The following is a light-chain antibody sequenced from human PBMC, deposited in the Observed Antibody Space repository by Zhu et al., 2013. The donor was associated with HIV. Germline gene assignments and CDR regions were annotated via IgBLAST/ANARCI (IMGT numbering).Light chain of an antibody. V-gene: IGKV3-20*01. Sequence: EIVLTQSPATLSLSPGERATLSCRASHNVRGDLAWYLHKPGQAPRLLIYDASSRATGIPARFSGSGSGTDFTLTIDRLEPEDFAVYYCQQYGNSPPYTFGQGTKLEIK. CDR2: DAS. CDR1: HNVRGD. J-gene: IGKJ2*01. CDR3: QQYGNSPPYT.